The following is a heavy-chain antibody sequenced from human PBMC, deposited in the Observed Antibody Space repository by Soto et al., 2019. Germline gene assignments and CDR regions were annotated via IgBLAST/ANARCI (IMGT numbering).Heavy chain of an antibody. D-gene: IGHD1-26*01. J-gene: IGHJ6*03. V-gene: IGHV3-21*01. CDR3: ARVPPRELGWPDFYYYYMDV. Sequence: EVQLVESGGGLVKPGGSLRLSCAASGFTFSSYSMNWVRQAPGKGLEWVSSISSSSSYIYYADSVKGRFTISRDNAKNSLYLQMNSLRAEDTAVYYCARVPPRELGWPDFYYYYMDVWGKGTTVTVSS. CDR1: GFTFSSYS. CDR2: ISSSSSYI.